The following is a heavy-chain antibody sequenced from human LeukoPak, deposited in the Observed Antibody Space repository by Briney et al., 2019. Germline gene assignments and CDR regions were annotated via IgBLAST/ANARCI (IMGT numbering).Heavy chain of an antibody. D-gene: IGHD3-10*01. CDR1: GFTVSSNY. V-gene: IGHV3-53*01. Sequence: AGGSLRLSCAASGFTVSSNYMSWVRQAPGKGLEWVSVIYSGGSTYYADSVKGRFTISRDNSKNTLYLQMNSLRAEDTAVYYCARLVRGVNTEYYFDYWGQGTLVTVSS. CDR2: IYSGGST. J-gene: IGHJ4*02. CDR3: ARLVRGVNTEYYFDY.